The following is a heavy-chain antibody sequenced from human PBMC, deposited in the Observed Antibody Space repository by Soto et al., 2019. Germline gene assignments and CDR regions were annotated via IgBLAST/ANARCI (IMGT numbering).Heavy chain of an antibody. J-gene: IGHJ3*02. V-gene: IGHV3-23*01. Sequence: PGGSLRLSCAASGFTFSSYAMSWVRQAPGKGLEWVSAISGSGGSTYYADSVKGRFTISRDNSKNTLYLQMNSLRAEDTAVYYCAKDCYSYGIVDAFVIWGPGTSVTVAS. CDR1: GFTFSSYA. CDR3: AKDCYSYGIVDAFVI. D-gene: IGHD5-18*01. CDR2: ISGSGGST.